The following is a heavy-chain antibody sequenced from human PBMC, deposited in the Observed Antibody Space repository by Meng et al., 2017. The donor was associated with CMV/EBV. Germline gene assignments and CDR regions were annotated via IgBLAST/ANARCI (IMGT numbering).Heavy chain of an antibody. Sequence: ASVKVSCKASGYTFTGYYMHWVRQAPGQGLEWMGWINPNSGGTNYAQKFQGRVTMARDTSISTAYMELSRLRSDDTAVYYCATSTGTTTGFDYWGQGTLVTVSS. CDR1: GYTFTGYY. J-gene: IGHJ4*02. CDR2: INPNSGGT. CDR3: ATSTGTTTGFDY. D-gene: IGHD1-7*01. V-gene: IGHV1-2*02.